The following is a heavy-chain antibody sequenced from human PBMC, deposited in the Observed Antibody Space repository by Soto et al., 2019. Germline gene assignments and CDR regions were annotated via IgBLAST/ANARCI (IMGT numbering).Heavy chain of an antibody. D-gene: IGHD3-9*01. CDR1: GGTFSSYT. CDR2: IIPILGIA. J-gene: IGHJ6*03. CDR3: AREYYDILTGTSDYMDV. V-gene: IGHV1-69*04. Sequence: ASVKVSCKASGGTFSSYTISWVRQAPGQGLEWMGRIIPILGIANYAQKFQGRVTITADKSTSTAYMELSSLRSEDTAVYYCAREYYDILTGTSDYMDVWGKGTTVTVSS.